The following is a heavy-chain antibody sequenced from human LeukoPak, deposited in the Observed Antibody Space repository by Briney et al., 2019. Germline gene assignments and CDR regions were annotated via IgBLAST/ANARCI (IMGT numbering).Heavy chain of an antibody. J-gene: IGHJ5*02. CDR3: ARGRGWFGELRKRWFDP. Sequence: PSETLSLTCAVYGGSFSGYYWSWIRQPSGKGLEWIGEINHSGSTNYNPSPKSRVTISVDTSKNQFSLKLSSVTAADTAVYYCARGRGWFGELRKRWFDPWGQGTLVTVSS. CDR2: INHSGST. V-gene: IGHV4-34*01. CDR1: GGSFSGYY. D-gene: IGHD3-10*01.